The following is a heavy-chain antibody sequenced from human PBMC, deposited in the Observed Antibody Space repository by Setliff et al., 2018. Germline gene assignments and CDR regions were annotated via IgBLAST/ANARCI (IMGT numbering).Heavy chain of an antibody. Sequence: ASVKVFCKAVGYTFLSYGLSWVRQAPGQGLEWMGWISAYTGKTDYAQNFQGRVTMTTDTSTNTAYLELRSLRYDDTAVYFCARAPRLEWILPTFDYWGQGTPVTVSS. D-gene: IGHD3-3*01. CDR1: GYTFLSYG. J-gene: IGHJ4*02. CDR2: ISAYTGKT. CDR3: ARAPRLEWILPTFDY. V-gene: IGHV1-18*01.